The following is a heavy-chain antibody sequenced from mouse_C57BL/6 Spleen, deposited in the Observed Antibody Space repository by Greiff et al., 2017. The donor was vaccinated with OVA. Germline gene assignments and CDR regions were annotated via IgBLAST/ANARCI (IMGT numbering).Heavy chain of an antibody. CDR1: GYAFTNYL. CDR2: INPGSGGT. J-gene: IGHJ3*01. CDR3: ARRYYGSRKAY. D-gene: IGHD1-1*01. V-gene: IGHV1-54*01. Sequence: AQLQQSGAELVRPGTSVKVSCKASGYAFTNYLIEWVKQRPGQGLEWIGVINPGSGGTNYNEKFKGKATLTADKSSSTAYMQLSSLTSEDSAVYFCARRYYGSRKAYWGQGTLVTVSA.